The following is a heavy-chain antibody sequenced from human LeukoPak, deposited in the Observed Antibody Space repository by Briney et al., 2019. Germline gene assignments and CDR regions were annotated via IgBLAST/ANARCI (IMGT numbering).Heavy chain of an antibody. V-gene: IGHV1-8*01. J-gene: IGHJ1*01. CDR1: GYTFTSYD. D-gene: IGHD6-13*01. Sequence: ASVKVSCKASGYTFTSYDINWVRQATGQGLEWMGWMNPNSGNTGYAQKFQGRVTMTRNTSISTAYMELSSLRSEATAVYYCLTKGYSSSWYRVAEYFQHWGQGTLVTVSS. CDR3: LTKGYSSSWYRVAEYFQH. CDR2: MNPNSGNT.